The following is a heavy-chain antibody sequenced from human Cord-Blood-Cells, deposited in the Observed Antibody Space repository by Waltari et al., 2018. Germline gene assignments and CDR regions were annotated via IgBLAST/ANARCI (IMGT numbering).Heavy chain of an antibody. CDR3: ARVGPNWNLDAFDI. CDR2: IYHSGST. CDR1: GYSISSGSY. D-gene: IGHD1-1*01. J-gene: IGHJ3*02. Sequence: QVQLQESGPGLVKPSETLSLTCAVSGYSISSGSYWGWIRQPPGKGLEWIGSIYHSGSTYYNPSLKSRVTISVDTSKNQFSLKLSSVTAADTAVYYCARVGPNWNLDAFDIWGQGTMVTVSS. V-gene: IGHV4-38-2*01.